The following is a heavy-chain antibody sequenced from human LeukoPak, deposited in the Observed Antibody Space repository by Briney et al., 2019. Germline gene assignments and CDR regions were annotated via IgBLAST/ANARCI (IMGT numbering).Heavy chain of an antibody. J-gene: IGHJ4*02. CDR3: ATLSIVGATDFDY. CDR1: VYSISSGYY. V-gene: IGHV4-38-2*01. D-gene: IGHD1-26*01. Sequence: SETLSLTCAVSVYSISSGYYWGWIRQPPGKGLEWIGSIYHSGSTYYNPSPKSRVTISVDTSKNQFSLKLSSVTAADTAVYYCATLSIVGATDFDYWGQGTLVTVSS. CDR2: IYHSGST.